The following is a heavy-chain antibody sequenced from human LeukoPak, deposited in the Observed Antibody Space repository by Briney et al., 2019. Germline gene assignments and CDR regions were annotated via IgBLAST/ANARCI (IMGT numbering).Heavy chain of an antibody. CDR2: INHSGST. CDR3: ARRVHTVATDY. V-gene: IGHV4-34*01. J-gene: IGHJ4*02. Sequence: SETLSLTCAVYGESFSGYYWSWIRQPPGKGLEWIGEINHSGSTNHNPSLKSRVTISVDTSKNQFSLKLRSATAADTAVYYCARRVHTVATDYWGQGTLVTVSS. CDR1: GESFSGYY. D-gene: IGHD4-17*01.